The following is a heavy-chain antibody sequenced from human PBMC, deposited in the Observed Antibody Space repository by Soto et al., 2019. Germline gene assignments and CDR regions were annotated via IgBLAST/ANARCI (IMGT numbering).Heavy chain of an antibody. CDR1: GYTFTDYG. CDR3: ARVECSYYYGGRWFDP. CDR2: ISPYNGNT. V-gene: IGHV1-18*01. D-gene: IGHD3-10*01. Sequence: ASVKVSCKTCGYTFTDYGISWVRQAPGQGLEWMGWISPYNGNTNYAQKLQGRVTVTTDTSASTAYVELRSLRFDDTAVYYCARVECSYYYGGRWFDPWGQGTLVTVSS. J-gene: IGHJ5*02.